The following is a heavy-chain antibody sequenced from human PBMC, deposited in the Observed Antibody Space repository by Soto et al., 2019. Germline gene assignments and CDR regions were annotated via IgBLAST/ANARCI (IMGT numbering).Heavy chain of an antibody. CDR2: ISYDGSNK. V-gene: IGHV3-30*18. CDR1: GFTFSSYG. J-gene: IGHJ4*02. CDR3: AKEVGSSWHEFAY. Sequence: PGGPLRLSCAASGFTFSSYGMHWVRQAPGKGLEWVAVISYDGSNKYYADSVKGRFTISRDNSKNTLYLQMNSLRAEDTAVYYCAKEVGSSWHEFAYWGKGTLVTSPQ. D-gene: IGHD6-13*01.